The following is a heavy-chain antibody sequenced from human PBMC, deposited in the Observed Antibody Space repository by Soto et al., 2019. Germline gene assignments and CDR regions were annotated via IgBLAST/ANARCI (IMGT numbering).Heavy chain of an antibody. CDR3: AKDLRSSSWYRDYYYYYGMDV. CDR1: GFTFSSYA. D-gene: IGHD6-13*01. Sequence: GGSLRLSCAASGFTFSSYAMSWVRQAPGKGLEWVSAISGSGGSTYYADSVKGRFTISRDNSKNTLYLQMNSLRAEDTAVYYCAKDLRSSSWYRDYYYYYGMDVWGQGTTVTVSS. V-gene: IGHV3-23*01. CDR2: ISGSGGST. J-gene: IGHJ6*02.